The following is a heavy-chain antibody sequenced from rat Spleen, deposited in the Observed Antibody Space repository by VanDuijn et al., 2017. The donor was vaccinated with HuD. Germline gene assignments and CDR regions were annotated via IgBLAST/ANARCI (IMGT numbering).Heavy chain of an antibody. Sequence: QVQLKESGPGLVQPSQTLSLTCTVSGFSLTDYNVHWIRQPPGKGLEWMGRVRYNGDTSYNSALKSRMSISRDTSKNQVFLKVNRLQTEDTGTYCCSRGWDFGGYSELRYWGQGVMVTVSS. CDR2: VRYNGDT. J-gene: IGHJ2*01. V-gene: IGHV2-63*01. CDR1: GFSLTDYN. D-gene: IGHD1-11*01. CDR3: SRGWDFGGYSELRY.